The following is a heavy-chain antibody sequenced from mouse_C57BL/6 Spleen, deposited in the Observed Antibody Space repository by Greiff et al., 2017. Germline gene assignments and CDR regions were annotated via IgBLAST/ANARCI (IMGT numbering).Heavy chain of an antibody. CDR1: GYTFTSYW. V-gene: IGHV1-50*01. CDR2: IDPSDSYT. J-gene: IGHJ2*01. CDR3: ARWGPRDY. Sequence: QVQLQQPGAELVKPGASVKLSCKASGYTFTSYWMQWVKQRPGQGLEWIGEIDPSDSYTNYNQKFKGKATLTLDTSSSTAYMQLSSLTSEDSAVCYCARWGPRDYWGQGTTLTVSS.